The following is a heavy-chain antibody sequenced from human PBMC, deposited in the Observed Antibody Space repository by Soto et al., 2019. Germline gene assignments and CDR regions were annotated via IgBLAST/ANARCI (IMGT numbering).Heavy chain of an antibody. D-gene: IGHD3-10*01. CDR3: ARVNGPMFRGLLTLDY. J-gene: IGHJ4*02. CDR2: ISTYSGNT. V-gene: IGHV1-18*01. Sequence: QVQLVQSGAEVKQPGASVKVSCKASGYTFNTYGITWVRQAPGQGLEWMGWISTYSGNTHYAQNLRGRVIMTTDTSTPTAYMELRSLRSDDTAVYFCARVNGPMFRGLLTLDYWGQGTLVTVSS. CDR1: GYTFNTYG.